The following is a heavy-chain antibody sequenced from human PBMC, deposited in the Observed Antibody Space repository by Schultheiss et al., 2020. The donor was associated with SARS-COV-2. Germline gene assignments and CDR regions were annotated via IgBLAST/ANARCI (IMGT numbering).Heavy chain of an antibody. CDR2: IYYSGST. V-gene: IGHV4-39*07. Sequence: SETLSLTCTVSGGSISSSSYYWGWIRQPPGKGLEWIGSIYYSGSTNYNPSLKSRVTISVDTSKNQFSLNLNSVTAADTAVYYCARDLSSPPYNWFDPWGQGTLVTVSS. J-gene: IGHJ5*02. CDR3: ARDLSSPPYNWFDP. CDR1: GGSISSSSYY.